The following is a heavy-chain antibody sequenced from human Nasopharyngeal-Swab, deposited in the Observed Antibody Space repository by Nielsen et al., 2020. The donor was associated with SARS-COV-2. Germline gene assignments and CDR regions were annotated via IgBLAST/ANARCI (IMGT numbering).Heavy chain of an antibody. CDR3: ARHLRDGVVVAAPYYFDY. V-gene: IGHV4-39*01. CDR1: GGSISSSSYY. CDR2: IYYSGST. J-gene: IGHJ4*02. D-gene: IGHD2-15*01. Sequence: SETLSLTCTVSGGSISSSSYYWGWIRQPPGKGLEWIGSIYYSGSTYYNPSLKRRVTISVDTSKNQFSLKLSSVTAADTAVYYCARHLRDGVVVAAPYYFDYWGQGTLVTVSS.